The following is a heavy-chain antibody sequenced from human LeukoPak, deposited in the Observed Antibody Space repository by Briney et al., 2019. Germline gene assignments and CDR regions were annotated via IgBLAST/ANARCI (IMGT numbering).Heavy chain of an antibody. CDR3: ARWSPGFDD. CDR1: GYTFTGYY. CDR2: INPNSGGT. Sequence: ASVKVSCKASGYTFTGYYMHWVRQSPGQGLEWMGWINPNSGGTNYAQKFQGRVTVTRDTSISTTYMELSGLRSDDTAMYYCARWSPGFDDWGQGTLVTVSS. V-gene: IGHV1-2*02. J-gene: IGHJ4*02.